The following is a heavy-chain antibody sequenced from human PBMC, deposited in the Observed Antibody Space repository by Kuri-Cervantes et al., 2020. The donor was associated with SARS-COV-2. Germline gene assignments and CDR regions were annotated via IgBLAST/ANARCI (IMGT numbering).Heavy chain of an antibody. V-gene: IGHV1-3*01. CDR1: GYTFTSYA. CDR3: ARDHAYCSSTSCQYYYYGMDV. CDR2: INAGNGNT. D-gene: IGHD2-2*01. Sequence: ASVKVSCNASGYTFTSYAMHWVRQAPGQRLEWMGWINAGNGNTKYSQKFQGRVTITRDTSASTAYMELSSLRSEDTAVYYCARDHAYCSSTSCQYYYYGMDVWGQGTTVTVSS. J-gene: IGHJ6*02.